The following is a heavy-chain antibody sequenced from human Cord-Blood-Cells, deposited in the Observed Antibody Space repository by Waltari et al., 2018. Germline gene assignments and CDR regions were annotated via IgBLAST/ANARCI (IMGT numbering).Heavy chain of an antibody. V-gene: IGHV5-51*01. CDR3: ARHPPLTTYDSEGDY. CDR2: IEPGDCDT. CDR1: GYSFTSYW. D-gene: IGHD3-3*01. Sequence: EVQLVQSGAEVKKPGESLKISCKGSGYSFTSYWIGWVRQMPGKGLEWMGSIEPGDCDTRYSPCFQGQVTISGDKSMSTAYLQGSSLKAADTAMYYCARHPPLTTYDSEGDYWGQGTLVTVSS. J-gene: IGHJ4*02.